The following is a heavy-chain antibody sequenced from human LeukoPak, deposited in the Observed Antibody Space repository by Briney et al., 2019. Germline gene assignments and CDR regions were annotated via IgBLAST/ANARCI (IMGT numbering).Heavy chain of an antibody. CDR1: GGSFSGYY. CDR2: INHSGST. J-gene: IGHJ6*03. V-gene: IGHV4-34*01. CDR3: ARCLGSYYYYYMDV. D-gene: IGHD3-16*01. Sequence: SETLSLTCAVYGGSFSGYYWSWIRQPPGKGLEWIGEINHSGSTNYNPSLKSRVTISVDTSKNQFSLKLSSVTAADTAVYYCARCLGSYYYYYMDVWGKGTTVTVSS.